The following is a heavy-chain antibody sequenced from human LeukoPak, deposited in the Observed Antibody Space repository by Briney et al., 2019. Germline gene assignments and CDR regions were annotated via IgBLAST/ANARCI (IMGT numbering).Heavy chain of an antibody. Sequence: GGSLRLSCAVSGIIFSDYWMSWVRQAPGKGLRWVANIKHDSSEKYYVDSVKGRFTIPRDNAKNSLYLQMNSLRAEDTAVYYCVNDLARRGGYWGQGTLVTVSA. CDR2: IKHDSSEK. CDR1: GIIFSDYW. D-gene: IGHD3-16*01. J-gene: IGHJ4*02. CDR3: VNDLARRGGY. V-gene: IGHV3-7*01.